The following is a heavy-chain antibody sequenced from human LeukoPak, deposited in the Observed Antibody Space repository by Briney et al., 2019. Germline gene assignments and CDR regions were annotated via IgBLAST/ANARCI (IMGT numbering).Heavy chain of an antibody. J-gene: IGHJ4*02. V-gene: IGHV1-2*02. CDR3: ARGQGVAVAGTGVD. Sequence: ASVKVSCKASGYTFTGYYMHWVRQVPGQGLEWMGWINPNSGGTNYAQKFQGRVTMTRDTSISTAYMELSRLRSDDTAVYYCARGQGVAVAGTGVDWGQGTLVTVSS. CDR1: GYTFTGYY. CDR2: INPNSGGT. D-gene: IGHD6-19*01.